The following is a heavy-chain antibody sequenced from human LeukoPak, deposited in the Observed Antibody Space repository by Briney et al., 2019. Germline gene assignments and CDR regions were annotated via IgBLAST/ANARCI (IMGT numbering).Heavy chain of an antibody. CDR3: AKGGYSGYWRGDAFDI. Sequence: GGSLRLSCAASGFTFSSYAMSWVRQAPGRGLEWVSAISGSGGSTYYADSVKGRFTISRDNSKNTLYLQMNSLRAEDTAVYYCAKGGYSGYWRGDAFDIWGQGTMVTVSS. J-gene: IGHJ3*02. CDR1: GFTFSSYA. V-gene: IGHV3-23*01. CDR2: ISGSGGST. D-gene: IGHD5-12*01.